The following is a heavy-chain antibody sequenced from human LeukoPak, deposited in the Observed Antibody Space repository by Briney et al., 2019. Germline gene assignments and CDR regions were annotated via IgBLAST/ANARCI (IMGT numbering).Heavy chain of an antibody. V-gene: IGHV3-33*01. J-gene: IGHJ6*02. CDR1: GFMFSDYG. Sequence: GGSLRLSCAASGFMFSDYGMHWVRQAPGKGLEWVAAIWYDGSNIFYADSVKGRFTISRDNSKNTLYLQMNSLRAEDTAVYYCARDGDYVGSYYYGMDVWGQGTTVTVSS. CDR3: ARDGDYVGSYYYGMDV. CDR2: IWYDGSNI. D-gene: IGHD4-23*01.